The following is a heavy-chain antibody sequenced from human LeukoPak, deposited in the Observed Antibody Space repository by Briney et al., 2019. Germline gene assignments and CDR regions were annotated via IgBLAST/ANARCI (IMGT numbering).Heavy chain of an antibody. CDR2: ISGSGGST. Sequence: GGSLRLSCAASGFTFSSSAMSWVRQVPGKGLEWVSAISGSGGSTYYADSVKGRFTISRDNSKNTLYLQMNSLRAEDTAVYYCAKDRSSGWFEGIYYFDYWGQGTLVTVSS. CDR1: GFTFSSSA. D-gene: IGHD6-19*01. V-gene: IGHV3-23*01. CDR3: AKDRSSGWFEGIYYFDY. J-gene: IGHJ4*02.